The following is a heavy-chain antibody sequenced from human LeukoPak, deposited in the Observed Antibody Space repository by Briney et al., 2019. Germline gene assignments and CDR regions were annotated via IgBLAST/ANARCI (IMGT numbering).Heavy chain of an antibody. V-gene: IGHV1-69*05. CDR3: ARSHYDFWSGYHDY. D-gene: IGHD3-3*01. Sequence: ASVKVSCKASGGTFSSYAISWVRQAPGQGLEWMGGIIPIFGTANYAQKFQGRVTITTDESTSTAYMELSSLRSEDTAVYYCARSHYDFWSGYHDYWGQGTLVTVSS. CDR2: IIPIFGTA. J-gene: IGHJ4*02. CDR1: GGTFSSYA.